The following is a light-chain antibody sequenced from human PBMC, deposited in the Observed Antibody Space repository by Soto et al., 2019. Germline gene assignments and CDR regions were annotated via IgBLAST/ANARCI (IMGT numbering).Light chain of an antibody. CDR2: GAF. V-gene: IGKV3-15*01. J-gene: IGKJ4*01. Sequence: EIVLTQSPATLSVSPGGSATLSCRASQSVTFDLAWYQQRPGQAPRLLIYGAFKRATGVPARFSGSGSGPEFALTISGLESEDFAVYYCQQYTNLETFGGGTRVEIK. CDR1: QSVTFD. CDR3: QQYTNLET.